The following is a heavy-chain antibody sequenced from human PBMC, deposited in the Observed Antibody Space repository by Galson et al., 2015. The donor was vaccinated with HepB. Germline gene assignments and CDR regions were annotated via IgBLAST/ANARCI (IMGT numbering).Heavy chain of an antibody. D-gene: IGHD6-19*01. J-gene: IGHJ4*02. CDR1: GYTLTELS. CDR2: FDPEGGET. V-gene: IGHV1-24*01. Sequence: SVKVSCKVSGYTLTELSMHWVRQAPGKGLEWMGGFDPEGGETIYAQKFQGRVTMTEDTSTDTAYMELSSLRSEDTAVYYCALPTFSSGCQGLCFDYWGQGTLVTVSS. CDR3: ALPTFSSGCQGLCFDY.